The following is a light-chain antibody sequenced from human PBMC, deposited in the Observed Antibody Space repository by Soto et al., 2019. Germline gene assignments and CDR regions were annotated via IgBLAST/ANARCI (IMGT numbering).Light chain of an antibody. CDR3: QVYGSSLWT. V-gene: IGKV3-20*01. CDR1: QSASSSY. J-gene: IGKJ1*01. CDR2: GAS. Sequence: DIVLTQSPGTLSLSPGERATLSCRASQSASSSYLAWYQQKPGQAPRLLIYGASSRATGIPDRFSGSGSGKDFTLTITRLEPEDFAVYYCQVYGSSLWTFGQGTKVEV.